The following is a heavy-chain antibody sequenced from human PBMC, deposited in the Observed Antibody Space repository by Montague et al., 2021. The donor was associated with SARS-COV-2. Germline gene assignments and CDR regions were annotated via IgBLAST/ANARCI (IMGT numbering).Heavy chain of an antibody. CDR1: GDSINTGNLY. CDR3: ARGFTTGFYPYCFDL. Sequence: TLSLTCTVSGDSINTGNLYWSWIRQPAGKQLEWIGRIFKSGTANYNPPLKGRVTITMDTSKNEFSLKLRSVTAADTAMYFCARGFTTGFYPYCFDLWGQGALVTVAA. CDR2: IFKSGTA. V-gene: IGHV4-61*02. J-gene: IGHJ4*02. D-gene: IGHD2-21*01.